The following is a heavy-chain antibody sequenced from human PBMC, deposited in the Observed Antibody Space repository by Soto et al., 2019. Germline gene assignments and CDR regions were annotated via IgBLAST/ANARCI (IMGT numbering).Heavy chain of an antibody. CDR1: GGSISSYY. CDR3: ARHPPGYCSGGRCYSPYYFDY. Sequence: QVQLQESGPGLVKPSETLSLTCTVSGGSISSYYWSWIRQPPGKGLEWIGYIYYSGSTNYNPSLKXXVTISVDTPXNXXXLXXSSVTAADTAVYYCARHPPGYCSGGRCYSPYYFDYWGQGTLVTVSS. J-gene: IGHJ4*02. CDR2: IYYSGST. D-gene: IGHD2-15*01. V-gene: IGHV4-59*08.